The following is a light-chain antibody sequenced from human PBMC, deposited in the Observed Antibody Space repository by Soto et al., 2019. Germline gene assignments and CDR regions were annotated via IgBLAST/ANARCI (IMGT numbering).Light chain of an antibody. V-gene: IGLV2-23*01. CDR3: CSYAGSSVYV. Sequence: QSALTQVASVSGSPGQSITISCTGTSSDVGTFNLVSWYQQHPGKAPRLMIYEAIKRPSGVSNRFSCSKSGNTASLTISGLQAEDEADYYCCSYAGSSVYVFGTGTKVTVL. CDR2: EAI. J-gene: IGLJ1*01. CDR1: SSDVGTFNL.